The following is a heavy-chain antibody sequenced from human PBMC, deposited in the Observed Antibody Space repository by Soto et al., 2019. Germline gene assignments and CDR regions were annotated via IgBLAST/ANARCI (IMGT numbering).Heavy chain of an antibody. Sequence: QVQLVQSGAEVKKPGASVKVSCKASGYTFTSYDINWVRQATGQGLEWMGWMNPNSGNTAYAQKFQGRVTMTRTTSLSTAYLELSSLRSEDTAVYYCARERGGRGGSCYFFDYWGQGTLFTVSS. J-gene: IGHJ4*02. V-gene: IGHV1-8*01. CDR3: ARERGGRGGSCYFFDY. CDR1: GYTFTSYD. CDR2: MNPNSGNT. D-gene: IGHD2-15*01.